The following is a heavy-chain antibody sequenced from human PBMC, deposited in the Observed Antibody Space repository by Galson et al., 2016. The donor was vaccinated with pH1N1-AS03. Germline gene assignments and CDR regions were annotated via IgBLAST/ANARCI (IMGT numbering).Heavy chain of an antibody. V-gene: IGHV3-30*02. CDR2: IRYDESIK. CDR3: VKGGGYSHGFLEYYFDS. Sequence: SLRLSCAASGFVFSTSAIHWVRQSPGKGLEWVAFIRYDESIKNYGDSVKGRFSISRDNPPNTVYLEMNTLRPEDTAVYYCVKGGGYSHGFLEYYFDSWGQGTLVTVSS. J-gene: IGHJ4*02. CDR1: GFVFSTSA. D-gene: IGHD3-3*01.